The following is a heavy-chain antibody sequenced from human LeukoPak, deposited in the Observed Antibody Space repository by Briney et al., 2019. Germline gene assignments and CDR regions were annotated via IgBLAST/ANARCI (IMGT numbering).Heavy chain of an antibody. Sequence: SSETLSLTCTVSGGSISSYYWTWIRQPPGKGLEWIGYIYYSGSTNYNPSLKSRVTISVDTSKNQFSLKLTSVTAADTAVYFCARGGYYGSGNDFRFDPWGQGTLVTVSS. D-gene: IGHD3-10*01. CDR2: IYYSGST. CDR1: GGSISSYY. J-gene: IGHJ5*02. V-gene: IGHV4-59*01. CDR3: ARGGYYGSGNDFRFDP.